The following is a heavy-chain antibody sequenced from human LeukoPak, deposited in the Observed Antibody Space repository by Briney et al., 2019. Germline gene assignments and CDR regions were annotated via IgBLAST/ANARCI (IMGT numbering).Heavy chain of an antibody. J-gene: IGHJ3*02. V-gene: IGHV4-34*01. CDR2: INHSGST. CDR3: ARTGIAVPHAFDI. D-gene: IGHD6-19*01. Sequence: SETLSLTCAVYGGSFSGYYWSWIRQPPGKGLEWIGEINHSGSTNYNPSLKSRVTISVDTSKNQFSLKLSSVTAADTAVYYCARTGIAVPHAFDIWGQGTMVTVSS. CDR1: GGSFSGYY.